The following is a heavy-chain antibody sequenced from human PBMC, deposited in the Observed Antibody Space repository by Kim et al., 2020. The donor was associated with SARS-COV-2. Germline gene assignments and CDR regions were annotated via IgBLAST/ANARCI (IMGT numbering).Heavy chain of an antibody. CDR1: GFTFSSYA. J-gene: IGHJ4*02. V-gene: IGHV3-30*04. Sequence: GGSLRLSCAASGFTFSSYAMHWVRQAPGKGLEWVAVISYDGSNKYYADSVKGRFTISRDNSKNTLYLQMNSLRAEDTAVYYCARDNDYGDPWYFDYWGQG. CDR2: ISYDGSNK. CDR3: ARDNDYGDPWYFDY. D-gene: IGHD4-17*01.